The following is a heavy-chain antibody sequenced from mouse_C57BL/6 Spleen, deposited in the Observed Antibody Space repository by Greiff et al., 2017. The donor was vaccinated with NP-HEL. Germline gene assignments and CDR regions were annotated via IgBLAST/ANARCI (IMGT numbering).Heavy chain of an antibody. V-gene: IGHV1-15*01. CDR3: TRKFYYGSSYSFDY. CDR2: IDPETGGT. D-gene: IGHD1-1*01. Sequence: QVQLQQSGPELVKPGASVKISCKASGYSFTGYYMNWVKQTPVHGLEWIGAIDPETGGTAYNQKFKGKAILTADKSSSTAYMELRSLTSEDSAVYYCTRKFYYGSSYSFDYWGQGTTLTVSS. CDR1: GYSFTGYY. J-gene: IGHJ2*01.